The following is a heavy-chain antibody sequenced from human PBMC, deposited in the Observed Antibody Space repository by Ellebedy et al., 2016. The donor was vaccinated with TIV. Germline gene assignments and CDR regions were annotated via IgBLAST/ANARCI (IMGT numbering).Heavy chain of an antibody. CDR1: GFTVSSNY. CDR2: IYSGGST. V-gene: IGHV3-53*01. J-gene: IGHJ4*02. CDR3: ASAGSGYYDY. Sequence: GGSLRLSXAASGFTVSSNYMSWVRQAPGKGLEWVSVIYSGGSTYYADSVKGRFTISRDNSKNTLYLQMNSLRAEDTAVYYCASAGSGYYDYWGQGTLVTVSS. D-gene: IGHD3-22*01.